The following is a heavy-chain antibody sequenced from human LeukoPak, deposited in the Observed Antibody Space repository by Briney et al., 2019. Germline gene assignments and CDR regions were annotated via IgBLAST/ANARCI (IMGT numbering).Heavy chain of an antibody. V-gene: IGHV4-39*07. CDR2: IYYSGST. D-gene: IGHD1/OR15-1a*01. CDR3: ARAVNKTEAFDI. CDR1: GGSISSSSYY. Sequence: SETLSLTCTVSGGSISSSSYYWGWIRQPPGKGLEWIGSIYYSGSTYYNPSLKSRVTISVDTSKNQFSLKLSSVTAADTAVYYWARAVNKTEAFDIWGQGTMVTVSS. J-gene: IGHJ3*02.